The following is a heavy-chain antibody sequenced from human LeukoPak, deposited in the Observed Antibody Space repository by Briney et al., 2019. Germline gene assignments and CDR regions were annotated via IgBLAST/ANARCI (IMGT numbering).Heavy chain of an antibody. J-gene: IGHJ4*02. CDR3: ARAPMVRGRTAADY. CDR2: INHSGST. D-gene: IGHD3-10*01. CDR1: GGSFSGYY. Sequence: SETLSLTCAVYGGSFSGYYWSWIRQPPGKGLEWTGEINHSGSTNYNPSLKSRVTISVDTSKNQFSLKLSSVTAADTAVYYCARAPMVRGRTAADYWGQGTLVTVSS. V-gene: IGHV4-34*01.